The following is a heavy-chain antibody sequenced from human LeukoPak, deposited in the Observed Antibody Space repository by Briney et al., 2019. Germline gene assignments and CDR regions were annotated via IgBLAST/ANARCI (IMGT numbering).Heavy chain of an antibody. Sequence: GASLKISCKGSGSSFTSYWIGWVRQLPGKGLEWMGIIYPGDSDTRYSPSFQGQVTISADKSISTAYLQWSSLKASDTAMYYCARYPTSHLSSTGFDYWGQGTLVTVSS. CDR1: GSSFTSYW. D-gene: IGHD2-2*01. V-gene: IGHV5-51*01. CDR3: ARYPTSHLSSTGFDY. CDR2: IYPGDSDT. J-gene: IGHJ4*02.